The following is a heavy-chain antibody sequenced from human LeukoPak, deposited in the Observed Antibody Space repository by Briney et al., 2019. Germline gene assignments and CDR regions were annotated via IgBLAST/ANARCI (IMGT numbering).Heavy chain of an antibody. D-gene: IGHD4-17*01. CDR2: IIPIFGTA. V-gene: IGHV1-69*13. CDR3: ARPGDYSPAWDY. J-gene: IGHJ4*02. Sequence: SVKVSCKASGGTFSSYAISWVRQAPGQGLEWMGGIIPIFGTANYAQKFQGRVTITADESTSTAYMELSSLRSEDTAVYYCARPGDYSPAWDYWGQGTLVTVSS. CDR1: GGTFSSYA.